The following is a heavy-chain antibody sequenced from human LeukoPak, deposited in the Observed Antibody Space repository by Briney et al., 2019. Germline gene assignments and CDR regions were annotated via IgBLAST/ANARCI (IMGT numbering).Heavy chain of an antibody. CDR1: GFTFDTYW. V-gene: IGHV3-7*01. Sequence: GGSLRLSCAASGFTFDTYWMSWVRQAPGKGLEWVASIKRDGSEKYYVDSVKGRFTISRDNAKNSLYLQMNSLRAEDTAVYHCVREASGGTKGVSGTFDIWGQGTLVTVSS. D-gene: IGHD6-13*01. CDR3: VREASGGTKGVSGTFDI. J-gene: IGHJ3*02. CDR2: IKRDGSEK.